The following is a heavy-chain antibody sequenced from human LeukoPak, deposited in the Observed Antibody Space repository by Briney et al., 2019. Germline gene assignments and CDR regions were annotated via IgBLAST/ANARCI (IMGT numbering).Heavy chain of an antibody. CDR1: GFTFSSYE. Sequence: GGSLRVSCAASGFTFSSYEMNWVRQAPGKGLEWVSYTSSSGSTIYYAGSVKGRFTISRDNSKNTVHLQMNSLRAEDTAMYYCARRAGDYSHPYDYWGQGTLVTVSS. J-gene: IGHJ4*02. D-gene: IGHD3-22*01. CDR3: ARRAGDYSHPYDY. CDR2: TSSSGSTI. V-gene: IGHV3-48*03.